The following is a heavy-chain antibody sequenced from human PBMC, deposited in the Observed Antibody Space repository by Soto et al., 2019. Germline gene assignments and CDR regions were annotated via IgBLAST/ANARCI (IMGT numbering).Heavy chain of an antibody. CDR3: GKVLVGATGHTDSDS. V-gene: IGHV4-39*01. J-gene: IGHJ4*02. CDR1: GGSIYRSGYY. CDR2: IDYNGVT. Sequence: SETLSLTCTVSGGSIYRSGYYWGWIRQPPGRGLEWIGNIDYNGVTYSNPSPKSRVTISRDTSKNQFSLKLTSVTAADTALYYCGKVLVGATGHTDSDSWGPGTLVTVSS. D-gene: IGHD2-15*01.